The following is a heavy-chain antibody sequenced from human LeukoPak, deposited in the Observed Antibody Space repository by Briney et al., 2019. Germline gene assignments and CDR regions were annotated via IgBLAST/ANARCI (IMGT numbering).Heavy chain of an antibody. V-gene: IGHV4-4*07. CDR3: ADDYGD. D-gene: IGHD4-17*01. Sequence: PSETLSLTCSVSGVSVSGYYWSWIRQPAGKGLEWIGRIYPSGTTHYNPSLKSRVTMSVDTSKNQFFLKVISVTAADTAVYYCADDYGDWGQGTLVTVSS. CDR1: GVSVSGYY. CDR2: IYPSGTT. J-gene: IGHJ4*02.